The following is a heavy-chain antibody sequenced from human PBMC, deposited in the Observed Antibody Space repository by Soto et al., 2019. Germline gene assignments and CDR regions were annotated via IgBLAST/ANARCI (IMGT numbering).Heavy chain of an antibody. CDR3: ASPRGTTHAFDI. Sequence: SETLSLTCTVSGGSISSYYWSWIRQPAGRGLEWIGRIYTSGSTNYNPSLKSRVTMSVDTSKNQFSLKLSSVTAADTAVYYCASPRGTTHAFDIWGQGTMVTVSS. CDR2: IYTSGST. J-gene: IGHJ3*02. V-gene: IGHV4-4*07. CDR1: GGSISSYY.